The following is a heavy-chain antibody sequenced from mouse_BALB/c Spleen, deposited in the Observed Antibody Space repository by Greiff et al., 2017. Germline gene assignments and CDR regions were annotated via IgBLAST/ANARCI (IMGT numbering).Heavy chain of an antibody. CDR2: IWGDGST. CDR1: GFSLTGYG. CDR3: AKLPYGYYAMDY. D-gene: IGHD1-1*02. J-gene: IGHJ4*01. V-gene: IGHV2-6-7*01. Sequence: VQLVESGPGLVAPSQSLSITCTVSGFSLTGYGVNWVRQPPGKGLEWLGMIWGDGSTYYNSALKSRLSISKDNSKSQVFLKMNSLQTDDTAMYYGAKLPYGYYAMDYWGQGTSVTVSS.